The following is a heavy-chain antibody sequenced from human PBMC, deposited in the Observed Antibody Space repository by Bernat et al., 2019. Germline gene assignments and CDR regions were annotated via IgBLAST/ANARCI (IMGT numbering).Heavy chain of an antibody. J-gene: IGHJ2*01. D-gene: IGHD1-26*01. V-gene: IGHV3-33*01. CDR3: ARDRGSGPTRGGYLDL. CDR1: GFTFSSYG. Sequence: QVQLVESGGCVVQPGTSLRLSCAASGFTFSSYGMHWVRQAPGKGLEWAAIIWYDGSNKYYADSVKGRFTISRDNSKNTLYLQMNSLRAEDTAVSYCARDRGSGPTRGGYLDLWGRGTLVTVSS. CDR2: IWYDGSNK.